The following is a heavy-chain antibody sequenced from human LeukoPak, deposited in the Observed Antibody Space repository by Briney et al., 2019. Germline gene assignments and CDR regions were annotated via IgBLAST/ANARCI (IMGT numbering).Heavy chain of an antibody. CDR1: GFTFSDYY. D-gene: IGHD1-1*01. CDR2: MSSRGYPT. CDR3: ARVGIALTSPFDY. Sequence: GGALRLSCLASGFTFSDYYMSWVRQAPGKGLEWISYMSSRGYPTYYAESVKGRFTISRDNAKNTLYLQMHNLRTDDTAVYFCARVGIALTSPFDYWGLGTLVAVSS. J-gene: IGHJ4*02. V-gene: IGHV3-11*01.